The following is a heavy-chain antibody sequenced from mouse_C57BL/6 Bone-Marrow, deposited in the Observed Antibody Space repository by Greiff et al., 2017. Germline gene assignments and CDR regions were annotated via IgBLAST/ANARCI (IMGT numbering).Heavy chain of an antibody. J-gene: IGHJ3*01. CDR3: ARGSGYGCPLAY. CDR2: IHPNSGST. D-gene: IGHD2-10*02. CDR1: GYTFTSYW. Sequence: QVQLQQPGAELVKPGASVKLSCKASGYTFTSYWMHWVKQRPGQGLEWIGMIHPNSGSTNYNETFKSKDTLTVDKSSSTAYMQLSSLTSEDSAVXCGARGSGYGCPLAYWGTGTMVTVSA. V-gene: IGHV1-64*01.